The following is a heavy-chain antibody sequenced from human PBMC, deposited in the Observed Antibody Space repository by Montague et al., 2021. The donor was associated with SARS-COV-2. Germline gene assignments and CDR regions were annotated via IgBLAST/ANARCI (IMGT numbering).Heavy chain of an antibody. CDR1: GGSISSSY. CDR3: ERHPPGYRYYYDLDG. J-gene: IGHJ6*03. Sequence: SETLSLTCTVSGGSISSSYWYWIRQPPGKGLEWIGYVYYSGSTNYNPSLKSRVTISVDTSKNQFSLRLNSVTAADTAGYYCERHPPGYRYYYDLDGWGKGTTVTVSS. D-gene: IGHD1-1*01. CDR2: VYYSGST. V-gene: IGHV4-59*13.